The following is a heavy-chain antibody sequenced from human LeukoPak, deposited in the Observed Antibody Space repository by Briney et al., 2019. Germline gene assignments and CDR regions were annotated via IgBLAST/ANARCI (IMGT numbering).Heavy chain of an antibody. V-gene: IGHV2-5*01. CDR2: IYWNDDK. D-gene: IGHD6-19*01. J-gene: IGHJ4*02. CDR3: AHQPADSSGRFGGFDY. CDR1: GFSLRTRGVG. Sequence: SGPTLVNPPQTLTLTCTFSGFSLRTRGVGVGWIRQPPGKALEWLPLIYWNDDKRYSPSLKSRLTITKDTSKNQVVLTMTNMDPVDTATYYCAHQPADSSGRFGGFDYWGQGTLVTVSS.